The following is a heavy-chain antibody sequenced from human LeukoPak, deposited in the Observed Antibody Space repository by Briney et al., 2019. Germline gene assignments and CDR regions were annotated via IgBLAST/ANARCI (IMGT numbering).Heavy chain of an antibody. CDR2: ITSDSTTM. Sequence: QSGGSLRLSCAASGFTFSSYSMNWVRQAPGQGLEWVSYITSDSTTMFYADSVKGRFTASGDNAENSMYLQMNSLRAGDTAVYYCARVALRPIDYSNPEFDPWGQGTLVTVSS. CDR3: ARVALRPIDYSNPEFDP. J-gene: IGHJ5*02. CDR1: GFTFSSYS. V-gene: IGHV3-48*01. D-gene: IGHD4-11*01.